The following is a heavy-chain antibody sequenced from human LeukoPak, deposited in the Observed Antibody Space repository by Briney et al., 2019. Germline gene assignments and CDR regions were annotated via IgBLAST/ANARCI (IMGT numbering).Heavy chain of an antibody. CDR2: ISSSSSYI. CDR1: GFTFSSYS. J-gene: IGHJ6*02. Sequence: GGSLRLSCAASGFTFSSYSMNWVRQAPGKGLEWVSSISSSSSYIYYADSVKGRFTITRDNAKNSLYLQMNSLRAEDTAVYYCARDAFLYGWFAMYYYYYGMDVWGQGTTVTVSS. V-gene: IGHV3-21*01. CDR3: ARDAFLYGWFAMYYYYYGMDV. D-gene: IGHD6-19*01.